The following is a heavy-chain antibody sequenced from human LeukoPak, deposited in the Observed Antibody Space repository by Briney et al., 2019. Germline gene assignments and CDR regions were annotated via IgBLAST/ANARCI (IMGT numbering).Heavy chain of an antibody. D-gene: IGHD6-6*01. CDR2: INHSGST. CDR1: GGSFSSYY. Sequence: SETLSLTCTVSGGSFSSYYWSWIRQPPGKGLEWIGEINHSGSTNYNPSLKSRVTISVDTSKNQFSLKLSSVTAADTAVYYCARYGIAARPRYYYYMDVWGKGTTVTVSS. CDR3: ARYGIAARPRYYYYMDV. J-gene: IGHJ6*03. V-gene: IGHV4-34*01.